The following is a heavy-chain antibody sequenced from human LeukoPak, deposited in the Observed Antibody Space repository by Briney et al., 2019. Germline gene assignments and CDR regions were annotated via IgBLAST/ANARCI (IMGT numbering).Heavy chain of an antibody. CDR2: IYTSGST. D-gene: IGHD3-10*01. CDR1: GGSFSGYY. V-gene: IGHV4-59*10. CDR3: ASEPYGSGSYSAGRFLHYYYMDV. J-gene: IGHJ6*03. Sequence: PSETLSLTCAVYGGSFSGYYWSWIRQPPGKGLEWIGRIYTSGSTNSNPSLKSRVTMSVDTSKNQFSLRLSSVTAADAAVYYCASEPYGSGSYSAGRFLHYYYMDVWGKGTTVTIS.